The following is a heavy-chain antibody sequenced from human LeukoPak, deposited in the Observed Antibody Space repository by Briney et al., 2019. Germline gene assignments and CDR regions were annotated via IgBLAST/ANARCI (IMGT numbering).Heavy chain of an antibody. J-gene: IGHJ4*02. CDR3: ARDLYYFDSSGYYKRRGYYFDY. CDR1: GYTFTGYY. D-gene: IGHD3-22*01. Sequence: ASVNVSCKASGYTFTGYYIHWVRQAPGQGLEWMGWINPKSGGTNYAQEFQGRVTMTRDTSITTAYMDLSGLGSDDTAVYYCARDLYYFDSSGYYKRRGYYFDYWGQGTLVTVSS. CDR2: INPKSGGT. V-gene: IGHV1-2*02.